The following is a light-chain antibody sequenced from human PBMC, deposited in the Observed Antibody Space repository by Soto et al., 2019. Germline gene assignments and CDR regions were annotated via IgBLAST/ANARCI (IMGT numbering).Light chain of an antibody. J-gene: IGKJ1*01. Sequence: GLPQTPSTLSLSPGERATLSCMASQSFNSTYLAWYQQKPGQAPRLLIYGASSRATGIPDRFSGSGSGTDFTLTISRLDPEDFAVYYCQQYGSSPLTFGQRSKVDI. CDR3: QQYGSSPLT. CDR2: GAS. V-gene: IGKV3-20*01. CDR1: QSFNSTY.